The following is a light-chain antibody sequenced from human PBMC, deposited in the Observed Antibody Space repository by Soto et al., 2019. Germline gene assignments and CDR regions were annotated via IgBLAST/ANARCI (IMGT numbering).Light chain of an antibody. CDR1: QSVSSSY. V-gene: IGKV3-20*01. CDR2: GAS. CDR3: QQYNSWSGVT. J-gene: IGKJ4*01. Sequence: EIVLTQSPGTLSLSPGERATLSCRASQSVSSSYLAWYQQKPGQAPRLLIYGASSRATGIPDRFSGSGSGTEFTLTISSLQPDDFATYHCQQYNSWSGVTFGGGTKVEIK.